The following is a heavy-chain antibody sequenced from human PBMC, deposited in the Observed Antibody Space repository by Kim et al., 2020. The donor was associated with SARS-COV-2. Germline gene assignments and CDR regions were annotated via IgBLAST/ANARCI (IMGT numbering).Heavy chain of an antibody. CDR2: INHSGST. Sequence: SETLSLTCAVYGGSFSGYYWSWIRQPPGKGLEWIGEINHSGSTNYNPSLKSRVTISVDTSKNQFSLKLSSVTAADTAVYYCARRVPTSELLGDFDYWGQGTLVTVSS. V-gene: IGHV4-34*01. CDR3: ARRVPTSELLGDFDY. J-gene: IGHJ4*02. CDR1: GGSFSGYY. D-gene: IGHD1-26*01.